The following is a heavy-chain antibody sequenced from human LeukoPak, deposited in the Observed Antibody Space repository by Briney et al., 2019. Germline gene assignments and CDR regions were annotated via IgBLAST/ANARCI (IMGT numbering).Heavy chain of an antibody. J-gene: IGHJ4*02. CDR2: INTNTGNP. D-gene: IGHD4-11*01. CDR1: GYSFTSYG. CDR3: ARDLGYSPGSSDY. V-gene: IGHV7-4-1*02. Sequence: GASVKVSCKASGYSFTSYGMNWVRQAPGQGLEWMGWINTNTGNPTYAQGFTGRYVFSLDTSVNTAYPQISSLRAEDTAVYYCARDLGYSPGSSDYWGQGTLVTVSS.